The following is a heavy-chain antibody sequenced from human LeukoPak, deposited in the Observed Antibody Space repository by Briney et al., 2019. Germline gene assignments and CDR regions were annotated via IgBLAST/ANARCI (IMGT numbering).Heavy chain of an antibody. J-gene: IGHJ4*02. V-gene: IGHV4-39*01. D-gene: IGHD3-16*01. Sequence: PSETLSLTCTVSGGSISSSSHYWGWIRQPPGKGLEWIGSIYYSGSTYYNPSLKSRVTISVDTSKNQFSLKLSSVTAADTAVYYCASQGGNYFDYWGQGTLVTVSS. CDR1: GGSISSSSHY. CDR3: ASQGGNYFDY. CDR2: IYYSGST.